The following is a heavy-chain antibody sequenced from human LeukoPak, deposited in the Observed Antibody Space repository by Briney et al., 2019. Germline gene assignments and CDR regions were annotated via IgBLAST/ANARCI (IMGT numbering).Heavy chain of an antibody. CDR1: GYTFTSYY. D-gene: IGHD3-10*01. CDR2: INPSGGST. Sequence: GASVKVSCKASGYTFTSYYMHSVRQAPGQGLEWMGIINPSGGSTSYAQKFQGRVTMTRDTSTSTVYMELSSLRSEDTAVYYCARRGSLGAFDIWGQGTMVTVSS. V-gene: IGHV1-46*01. J-gene: IGHJ3*02. CDR3: ARRGSLGAFDI.